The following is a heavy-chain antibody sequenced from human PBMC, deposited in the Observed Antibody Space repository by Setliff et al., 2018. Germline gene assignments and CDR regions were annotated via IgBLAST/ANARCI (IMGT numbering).Heavy chain of an antibody. Sequence: GASVKVSCKASGGTFSNYDISWVRQAPGQGLEWMGGIIPIFGTTNYAQRFQGRVTITTDESTTTAYMELSSLRSEDTATYFCARGLIAHASWYPNKHTYYYYMDVWGKGTTVTVSS. CDR1: GGTFSNYD. V-gene: IGHV1-69*05. J-gene: IGHJ6*03. CDR3: ARGLIAHASWYPNKHTYYYYMDV. D-gene: IGHD6-13*01. CDR2: IIPIFGTT.